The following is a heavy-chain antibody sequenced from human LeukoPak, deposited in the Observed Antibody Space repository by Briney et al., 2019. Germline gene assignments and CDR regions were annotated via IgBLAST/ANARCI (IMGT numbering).Heavy chain of an antibody. J-gene: IGHJ3*02. D-gene: IGHD3-3*01. CDR3: ARSNYDFWSGYLPHDAFGI. Sequence: PSETLSLTCAVSGGSISSGGYSWSWIRQPPGKGLEWIWYIYHSGSTYYNPSLKSRVTISVDRSKNQFSLKLSSVTAADTAVYYCARSNYDFWSGYLPHDAFGIWGQGTMVTVSS. CDR1: GGSISSGGYS. CDR2: IYHSGST. V-gene: IGHV4-30-2*01.